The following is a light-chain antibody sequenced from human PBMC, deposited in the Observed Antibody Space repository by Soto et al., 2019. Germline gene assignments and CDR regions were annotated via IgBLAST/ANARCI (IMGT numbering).Light chain of an antibody. J-gene: IGKJ1*01. CDR1: QSLLHSDGYNY. CDR3: MQALQTPWT. V-gene: IGKV2-28*01. Sequence: DIVMTQSPLSLPVTPGEPASISCRSSQSLLHSDGYNYLDWYLQKPGQSPRLLIFLGSNRASGVPDRFSGSGSGTDFTLTISRVEAADFGVYFCMQALQTPWTFGQGTQVEVK. CDR2: LGS.